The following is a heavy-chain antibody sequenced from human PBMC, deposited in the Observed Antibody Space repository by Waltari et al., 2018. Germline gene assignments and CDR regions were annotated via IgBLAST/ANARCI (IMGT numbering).Heavy chain of an antibody. D-gene: IGHD3-3*01. CDR2: ISYDGSDT. CDR1: GLTFSSYG. V-gene: IGHV3-30*18. J-gene: IGHJ4*02. CDR3: AKDDTTIFGVGIDN. Sequence: QLHLEESGGGVVQLGMSLRLSCSSSGLTFSSYGIHWVRQAPGKGLEGVGLISYDGSDTFYADSGKGRFILSRDNSKNTLYLQMNSLRAQDTAVYYCAKDDTTIFGVGIDNWGQGTLVTVSS.